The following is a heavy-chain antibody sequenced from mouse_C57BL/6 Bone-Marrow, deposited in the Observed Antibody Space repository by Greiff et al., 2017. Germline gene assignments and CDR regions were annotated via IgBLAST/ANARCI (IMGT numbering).Heavy chain of an antibody. Sequence: VQLQQPGPELVKPGASVKISCKASGYAFSSSWMNWVKQRPGKGLEWIGRIYPGDGDTNYNGKFKGKATLTADKSSSTAYMQLSSLTSEDSAVYFCARERFGFAYWGQGTLVTVSA. J-gene: IGHJ3*01. CDR1: GYAFSSSW. CDR2: IYPGDGDT. V-gene: IGHV1-82*01. CDR3: ARERFGFAY.